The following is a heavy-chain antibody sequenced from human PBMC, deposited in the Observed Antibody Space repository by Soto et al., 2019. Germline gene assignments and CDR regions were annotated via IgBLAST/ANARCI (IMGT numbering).Heavy chain of an antibody. J-gene: IGHJ6*03. CDR1: GLIFSSYA. CDR2: ISGSGGST. CDR3: ARSTPDIVVVVAASDSCDYMDV. D-gene: IGHD2-15*01. V-gene: IGHV3-23*01. Sequence: PRGSLILSCAASGLIFSSYAMSWGLQAPGKGLEWVSAISGSGGSTYYADSVKGRFTISRDNSKNTLYLQMNSLRADDTAVYYCARSTPDIVVVVAASDSCDYMDVWGKGTTVSVSS.